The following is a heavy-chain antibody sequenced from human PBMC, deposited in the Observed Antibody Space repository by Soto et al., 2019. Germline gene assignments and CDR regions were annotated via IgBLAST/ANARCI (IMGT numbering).Heavy chain of an antibody. CDR2: ISGSGGST. CDR3: ARRSSSWYFDY. CDR1: GFTFGSYA. Sequence: EVQLLESGGGLLQLGGSLRLSCAASGFTFGSYAMNWVRQAPGKGLEWVSVISGSGGSTYYADSVKGRFTISRVNSKNTLYLQMNSLSAEDTAVYDCARRSSSWYFDYWGQGTLVTVSS. D-gene: IGHD6-13*01. V-gene: IGHV3-23*01. J-gene: IGHJ4*02.